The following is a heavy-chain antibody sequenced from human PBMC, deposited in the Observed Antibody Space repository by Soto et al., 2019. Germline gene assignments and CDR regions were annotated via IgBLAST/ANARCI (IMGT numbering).Heavy chain of an antibody. V-gene: IGHV3-30*03. CDR1: GSSFSNAW. D-gene: IGHD5-12*01. J-gene: IGHJ6*02. Sequence: GGSLRLSCAASGSSFSNAWMTWVRQAPGKGLEWVAVILYGGTTEYYADSVRGRFTISRDHSKATLFLQLSSLRPDDTALEYWARGGTYGLDVWGQWTAVTVSS. CDR2: ILYGGTTE. CDR3: ARGGTYGLDV.